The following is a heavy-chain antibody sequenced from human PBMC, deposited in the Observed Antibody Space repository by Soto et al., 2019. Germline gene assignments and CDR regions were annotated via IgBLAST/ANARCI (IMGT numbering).Heavy chain of an antibody. J-gene: IGHJ4*02. D-gene: IGHD3-10*01. CDR3: ARTSRFGELQGSFDY. V-gene: IGHV4-61*01. CDR2: IYYSGST. CDR1: GGSVSSGSYY. Sequence: SETLSLTCTVSGGSVSSGSYYWSWIRQPPGKGLEWIGYIYYSGSTNYNPSLKSRVTISVDTSKNQFSLKLSSVTAADTAVYYCARTSRFGELQGSFDYWGQGTLVTVS.